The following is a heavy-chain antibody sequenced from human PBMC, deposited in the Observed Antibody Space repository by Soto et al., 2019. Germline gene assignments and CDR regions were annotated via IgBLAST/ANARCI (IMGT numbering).Heavy chain of an antibody. D-gene: IGHD3-10*01. CDR3: ARDKWFGELKVDYYGMDV. CDR1: GFTFSSYG. Sequence: QVQLVESGGGVVQPGRSLRLSCAASGFTFSSYGMHWVRQAPGKGLEWVAVIWYDGSNKYYADSVKGRFTISRDNSKNTLYLQMNSLRAEDTAVHYCARDKWFGELKVDYYGMDVWGQGTTVTVSS. CDR2: IWYDGSNK. J-gene: IGHJ6*02. V-gene: IGHV3-33*01.